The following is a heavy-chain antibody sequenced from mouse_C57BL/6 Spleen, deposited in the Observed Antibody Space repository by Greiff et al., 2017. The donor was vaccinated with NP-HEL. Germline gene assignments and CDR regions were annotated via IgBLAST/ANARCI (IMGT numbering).Heavy chain of an antibody. D-gene: IGHD4-1*01. CDR2: FYPGSGSI. CDR1: GYTFTEYT. Sequence: VKLVESGAELVKPGASVKLSCKASGYTFTEYTIHWVKQRSGQGLEWIGWFYPGSGSIKYNEKFKDKATLTADKSSSTVYMELSRLTSEDSAVYFCARHEANWDYFDYWGQGTTLTVSS. V-gene: IGHV1-62-2*01. J-gene: IGHJ2*01. CDR3: ARHEANWDYFDY.